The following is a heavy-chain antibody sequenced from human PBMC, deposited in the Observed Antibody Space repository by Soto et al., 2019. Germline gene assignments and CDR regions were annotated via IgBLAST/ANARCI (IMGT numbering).Heavy chain of an antibody. CDR3: ARDHYDILTGYAGVNWFDP. CDR2: IYYSGST. J-gene: IGHJ5*02. D-gene: IGHD3-9*01. CDR1: GGSISSSGYY. V-gene: IGHV4-31*03. Sequence: QVQLQESGPGLVKPSQTLSLTCTVSGGSISSSGYYWSWIRQHPGKGLEWIGYIYYSGSTYYNPSLKSRGTISVDTSKNQFSLKLSSVTAADTAVYYCARDHYDILTGYAGVNWFDPWGQGTLVTVSS.